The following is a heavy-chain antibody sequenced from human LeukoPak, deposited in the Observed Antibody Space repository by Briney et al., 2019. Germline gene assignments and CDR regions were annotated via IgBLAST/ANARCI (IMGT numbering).Heavy chain of an antibody. Sequence: GGSLRLSCAASGFTVSSNYMSWVRQAPGKGLEWVSVIYSGGNTYYADSVEGRFTISRDNSKNTLYLQMNSLRAEDTAVYYCARGIGSQLRSGWFDPWGQGTLVTVSS. CDR1: GFTVSSNY. V-gene: IGHV3-66*01. CDR3: ARGIGSQLRSGWFDP. D-gene: IGHD3-3*01. CDR2: IYSGGNT. J-gene: IGHJ5*02.